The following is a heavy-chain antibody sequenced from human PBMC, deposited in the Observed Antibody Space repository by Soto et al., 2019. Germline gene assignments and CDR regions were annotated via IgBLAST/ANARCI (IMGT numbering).Heavy chain of an antibody. J-gene: IGHJ4*02. CDR2: MNPNTGNT. D-gene: IGHD6-25*01. CDR3: ARRKERSGPYYLDF. CDR1: GYTFATYD. V-gene: IGHV1-8*01. Sequence: QVQLVQSGAEVKKPGASVKVSCKASGYTFATYDFAWVRQATGQGLEWMGWMNPNTGNTGYAQAFRGRVTMTMNTSITTAYMELSILRSQDTAVYFCARRKERSGPYYLDFWGQRTLVTVSS.